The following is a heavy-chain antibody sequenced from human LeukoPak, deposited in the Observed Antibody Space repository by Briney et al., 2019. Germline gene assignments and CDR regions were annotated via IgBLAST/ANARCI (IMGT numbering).Heavy chain of an antibody. CDR2: ISGNGGAT. V-gene: IGHV3-23*01. Sequence: GGFLRLSCAASGFTFTSYAMSWVRQAPGKGLEWVSAISGNGGATYYADSVKGRFTISRDNSKNTLHLQMNSLRAEDTALYYCAKATTAIVVDNFFDYWGQGTLVSVSS. CDR1: GFTFTSYA. CDR3: AKATTAIVVDNFFDY. D-gene: IGHD3-22*01. J-gene: IGHJ4*02.